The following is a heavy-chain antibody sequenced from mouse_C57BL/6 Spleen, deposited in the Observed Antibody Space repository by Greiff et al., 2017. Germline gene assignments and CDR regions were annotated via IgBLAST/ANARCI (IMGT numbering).Heavy chain of an antibody. J-gene: IGHJ2*01. CDR1: GYTFTSYW. D-gene: IGHD2-12*01. CDR2: IDPSDSYT. Sequence: VQLQQPGAELVMPGASVKLSCKASGYTFTSYWMHWVKQRPGQGLEWIGEIDPSDSYTNYNQKFKGKSTLTVDKSSSTAYMQLSSLTSEDSAVYYCARRYYSEYYFDYWGQGTTLTVSS. V-gene: IGHV1-69*01. CDR3: ARRYYSEYYFDY.